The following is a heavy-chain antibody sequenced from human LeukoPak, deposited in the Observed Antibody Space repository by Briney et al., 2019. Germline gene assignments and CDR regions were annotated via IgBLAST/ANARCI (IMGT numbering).Heavy chain of an antibody. J-gene: IGHJ4*02. D-gene: IGHD5-18*01. V-gene: IGHV4-39*01. CDR2: IYYSGST. CDR3: ARQGGYSSGTREVGLFYFDY. Sequence: PSETLSLTCTVSGGSISSSSYYWGWIRQPPGKGLEWIGSIYYSGSTYYNPSLKSRVTISVDTSKNQFSLKLSSVTAADTAVYYCARQGGYSSGTREVGLFYFDYWGQGTLVTVSS. CDR1: GGSISSSSYY.